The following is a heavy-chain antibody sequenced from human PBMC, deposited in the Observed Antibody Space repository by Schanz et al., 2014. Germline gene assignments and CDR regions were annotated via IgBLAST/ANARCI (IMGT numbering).Heavy chain of an antibody. D-gene: IGHD2-2*01. V-gene: IGHV1-18*01. CDR2: IIPILGIA. J-gene: IGHJ4*02. CDR1: GYTFSDYG. Sequence: QVQLVQSGDEVKKPGASVKVSCKTSGYTFSDYGITWVRQAPGQGLEWMGRIIPILGIANYAQKFQGRVTMTTDTSTSTAYMELSSLRSEDTAVYYCSRGIRTGDQLLVVQYYFDSWGQGTLVTVSP. CDR3: SRGIRTGDQLLVVQYYFDS.